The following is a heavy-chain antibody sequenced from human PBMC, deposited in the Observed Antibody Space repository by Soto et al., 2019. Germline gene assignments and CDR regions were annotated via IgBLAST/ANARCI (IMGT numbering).Heavy chain of an antibody. CDR3: ARGRTMVRGVIIDYYYYGMDV. J-gene: IGHJ6*02. CDR1: GGTFSSYA. Sequence: QVQLVQSGAEVKKPGSSVKVSCKASGGTFSSYAISWVRQAPGQGLEWMGGIIPIFGTANYAQKFQGRVTITADESTSTAYMELSSLRSEDTAVYYCARGRTMVRGVIIDYYYYGMDVWGQGTTVTVSS. V-gene: IGHV1-69*01. CDR2: IIPIFGTA. D-gene: IGHD3-10*01.